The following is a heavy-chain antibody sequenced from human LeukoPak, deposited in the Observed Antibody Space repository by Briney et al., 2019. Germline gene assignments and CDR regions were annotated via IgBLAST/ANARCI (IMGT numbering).Heavy chain of an antibody. CDR1: GFTISYDV. D-gene: IGHD2-2*01. Sequence: PGGSLRLPFAVSGFTISYDVMSWVGQAPGKGLDWVSGISMCGGSTYYADSVKGRFTISRDNSKNTLYLQMNSLRAEDTAMYNCAKDVVPAAIWGQGTPVSVSS. V-gene: IGHV3-23*01. CDR3: AKDVVPAAI. J-gene: IGHJ4*02. CDR2: ISMCGGST.